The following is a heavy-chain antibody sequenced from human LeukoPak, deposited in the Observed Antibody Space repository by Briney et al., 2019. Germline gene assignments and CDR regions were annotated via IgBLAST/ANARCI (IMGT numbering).Heavy chain of an antibody. CDR1: GFTFSYYE. V-gene: IGHV3-48*03. J-gene: IGHJ4*02. CDR3: ARVPGSSGWNYYFDY. D-gene: IGHD6-19*01. CDR2: ISGGGNTA. Sequence: GGSLRLSCAASGFTFSYYEMNWVRQAPGKGPEWVSYISGGGNTAHYADSVKGRFTISRDNTKNSLYLQMNSLRAEDTAVYYCARVPGSSGWNYYFDYWGQGTLVTVSS.